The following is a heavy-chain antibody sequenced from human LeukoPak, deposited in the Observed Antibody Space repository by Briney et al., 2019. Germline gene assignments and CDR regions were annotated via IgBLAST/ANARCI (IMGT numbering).Heavy chain of an antibody. CDR2: ISSSGSTI. J-gene: IGHJ4*02. Sequence: GSLRLSCAASGFTFSDYYMSWIRQAPGKGLEWVSYISSSGSTIYYADSVKGRFTISRDNAKNSLYLQMNSLSAEDTAVCYCARDVTYYYGSGSHYWGQGTLVTVSS. D-gene: IGHD3-10*01. CDR1: GFTFSDYY. V-gene: IGHV3-11*01. CDR3: ARDVTYYYGSGSHY.